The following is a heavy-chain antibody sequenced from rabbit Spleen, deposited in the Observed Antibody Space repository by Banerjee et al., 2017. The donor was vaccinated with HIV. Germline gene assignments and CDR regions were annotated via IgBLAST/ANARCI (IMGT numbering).Heavy chain of an antibody. Sequence: QSLEESGGDLVKPGASLTLTCTASGVSFSFNSYMCWVRQAPGKGLEWIACIAAGSGVTTYYANWAKGRFTISKTSSTTVTLQMTSLTVADTATYFCARFYAGYGDFGYAAMWGPGTLVTVS. J-gene: IGHJ4*01. CDR2: IAAGSGVTT. D-gene: IGHD7-1*01. V-gene: IGHV1S40*01. CDR1: GVSFSFNSY. CDR3: ARFYAGYGDFGYAAM.